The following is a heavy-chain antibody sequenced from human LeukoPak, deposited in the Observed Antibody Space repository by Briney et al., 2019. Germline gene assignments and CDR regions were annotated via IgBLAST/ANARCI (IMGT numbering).Heavy chain of an antibody. CDR2: INPSGGST. D-gene: IGHD2-21*01. CDR1: GYTFISYY. V-gene: IGHV1-46*01. CDR3: ARVDMAYCGGDCFDY. Sequence: ASVTVSCKASGYTFISYYMHWVRQAPGQGLEWMGIINPSGGSTSYAQKFQGRVTMTRDTSTCTVYMELSSLRSEDTAVYYCARVDMAYCGGDCFDYWGQGTLVTVSS. J-gene: IGHJ4*02.